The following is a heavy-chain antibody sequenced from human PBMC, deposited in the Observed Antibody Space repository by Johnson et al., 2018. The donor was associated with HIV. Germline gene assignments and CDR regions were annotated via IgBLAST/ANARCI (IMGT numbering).Heavy chain of an antibody. CDR2: ICWNSGCI. Sequence: VQLVESGGGLVQPGRSLRLSCVASGFSFDDYAMHWVRQAPGKGLEWVSGICWNSGCIGYADSVKGRFTISSDNAKNSLYLQMNSLRAEDTALYYCAKDIGPHYCSSTSCHDAFDIWGQGTMVTVSS. CDR3: AKDIGPHYCSSTSCHDAFDI. V-gene: IGHV3-9*01. CDR1: GFSFDDYA. D-gene: IGHD2-2*01. J-gene: IGHJ3*02.